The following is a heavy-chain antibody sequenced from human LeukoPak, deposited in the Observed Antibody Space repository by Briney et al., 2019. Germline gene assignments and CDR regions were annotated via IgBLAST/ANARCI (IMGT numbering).Heavy chain of an antibody. CDR3: AKASATIVVVSKHFDY. Sequence: GGSLRLSCAASGFTFSSYAMSWVRQAPGKGLEWVSAISGSGGSTYYADSVKGRFTISRDNSKNTLYLQMNSLRAEDTAVYYCAKASATIVVVSKHFDYWGQGTLVTVSS. CDR2: ISGSGGST. CDR1: GFTFSSYA. J-gene: IGHJ4*02. V-gene: IGHV3-23*01. D-gene: IGHD3-22*01.